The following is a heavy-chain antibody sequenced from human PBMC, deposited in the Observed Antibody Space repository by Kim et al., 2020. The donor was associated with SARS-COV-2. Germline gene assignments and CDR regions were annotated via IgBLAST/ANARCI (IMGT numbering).Heavy chain of an antibody. CDR1: GGSISSSSYY. CDR2: IYYSGST. Sequence: SETLSLTCTVSGGSISSSSYYWGWIRQPPGKGLEWIGSIYYSGSTYYNPSLKSRVTISVDTSKNQFSLKLSSVTAADTAVYYCASIVPATYYSYYGMDV. J-gene: IGHJ6*01. CDR3: ASIVPATYYSYYGMDV. D-gene: IGHD2-2*01. V-gene: IGHV4-39*01.